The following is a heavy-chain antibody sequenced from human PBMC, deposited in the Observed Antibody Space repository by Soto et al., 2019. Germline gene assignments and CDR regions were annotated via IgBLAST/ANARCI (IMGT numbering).Heavy chain of an antibody. CDR3: ARALTGYGMDV. V-gene: IGHV1-18*01. CDR2: ITTYNGNT. Sequence: QVQLVQSGVEVREPGASVKVSCKAVRYIFTNYGVSWVRQAPGQGLEWMGWITTYNGNTENAQKFQGRVTMTTDASTSTASMELGSLRSDDTAIYYCARALTGYGMDVWGQGTTVTVSS. J-gene: IGHJ6*02. CDR1: RYIFTNYG.